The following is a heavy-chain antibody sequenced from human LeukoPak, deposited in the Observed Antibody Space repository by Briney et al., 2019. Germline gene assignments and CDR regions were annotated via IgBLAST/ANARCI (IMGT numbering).Heavy chain of an antibody. J-gene: IGHJ5*02. CDR2: IYTSGST. V-gene: IGHV4-4*07. D-gene: IGHD4-17*01. Sequence: SETLSLTCTVSGGSVSSYYWSWIRQPAGRGLEWIGRIYTSGSTTYNTSLKSRVTISVDTSKNQFSLKLSSVTATDTAVYYCARDATTLTTRWFGPWGQGTLVTVSS. CDR1: GGSVSSYY. CDR3: ARDATTLTTRWFGP.